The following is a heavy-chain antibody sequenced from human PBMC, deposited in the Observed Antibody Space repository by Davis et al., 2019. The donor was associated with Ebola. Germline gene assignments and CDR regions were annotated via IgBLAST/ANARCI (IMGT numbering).Heavy chain of an antibody. CDR3: ATAPTGVTHPHHINQ. CDR1: GYSFTSYW. CDR2: IYPGDFDT. Sequence: GESLKISCKGSGYSFTSYWIGWVRQMPGKGLEWMGIIYPGDFDTRYSPSFRGQVTISVDKSTSTAFLQWGRLKATDTAIYYCATAPTGVTHPHHINQWGQGTLVTVSS. D-gene: IGHD1-14*01. J-gene: IGHJ4*02. V-gene: IGHV5-51*01.